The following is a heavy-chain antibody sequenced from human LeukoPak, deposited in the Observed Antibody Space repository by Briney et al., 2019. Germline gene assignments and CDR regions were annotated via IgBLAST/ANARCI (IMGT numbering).Heavy chain of an antibody. V-gene: IGHV3-30*18. D-gene: IGHD6-19*01. CDR3: AKVKEMYSSGSYYFDY. Sequence: PGRSLRLSCAASGFTFSNYGMHWVRQAPGKGLEWVAVIPYDGFNPYYADSVKGRFTLSRDNSKNTLWLQMNSLRAEDTAVYYCAKVKEMYSSGSYYFDYWGQGTLVTVSS. CDR2: IPYDGFNP. J-gene: IGHJ4*02. CDR1: GFTFSNYG.